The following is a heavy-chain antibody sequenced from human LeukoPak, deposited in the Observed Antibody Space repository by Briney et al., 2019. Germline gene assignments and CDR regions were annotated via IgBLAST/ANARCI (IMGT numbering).Heavy chain of an antibody. J-gene: IGHJ5*02. D-gene: IGHD4-17*01. CDR3: ARDAPGTVTTLLHWFDP. V-gene: IGHV1-2*02. Sequence: ASVKVSCKASGYTFTGYYMHWVRQAPGQGPEWMGWINPNSGGTNYAQKFQGRVTMTRDTSISTAYMELSRLRSDDTAVYYCARDAPGTVTTLLHWFDPWGQGTLVTVSS. CDR2: INPNSGGT. CDR1: GYTFTGYY.